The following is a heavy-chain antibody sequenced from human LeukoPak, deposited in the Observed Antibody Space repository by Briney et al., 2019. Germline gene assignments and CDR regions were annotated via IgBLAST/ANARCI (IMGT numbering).Heavy chain of an antibody. CDR3: AREYYYDSSGYYGKYGFDY. CDR2: IIPIFGTA. CDR1: GGTFSSYA. D-gene: IGHD3-22*01. Sequence: ASVKVSCKASGGTFSSYAISWVRQAPGQGLEWMGGIIPIFGTANYAQKFQGRVTITADESTSTAYMELSSLRSEDTAVCYCAREYYYDSSGYYGKYGFDYWGQGTLVTVSS. J-gene: IGHJ4*02. V-gene: IGHV1-69*13.